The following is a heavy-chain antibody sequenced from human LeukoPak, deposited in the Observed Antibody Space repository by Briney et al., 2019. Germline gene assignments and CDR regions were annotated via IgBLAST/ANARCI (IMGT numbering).Heavy chain of an antibody. D-gene: IGHD3-3*01. V-gene: IGHV3-64*01. CDR2: ISSNGGST. J-gene: IGHJ5*02. CDR1: GFTFSSYA. CDR3: ARAVEYYDFWSGYTNWFDP. Sequence: PGGSLRLSCAAAGFTFSSYAMSWVRQAPGKGLEYVSAISSNGGSTYYANSVKGRFTISRDNSKNTLYLQMGSLRAEDMAVYYCARAVEYYDFWSGYTNWFDPWGQGTLVTVSS.